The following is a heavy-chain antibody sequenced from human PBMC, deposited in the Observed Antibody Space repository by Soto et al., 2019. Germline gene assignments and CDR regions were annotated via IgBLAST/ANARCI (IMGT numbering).Heavy chain of an antibody. D-gene: IGHD6-13*01. CDR3: AREPTPAAGVYYYYGMDV. J-gene: IGHJ6*02. CDR2: IGTAGDT. CDR1: GFTFSSYD. Sequence: GGSLRLSCAASGFTFSSYDMHWVRQATGKGLEWVSAIGTAGDTYYPGSVKGRFTISRENARNSLYLQMNSLRAGDTAVYYCAREPTPAAGVYYYYGMDVWGQGTTVTVSS. V-gene: IGHV3-13*01.